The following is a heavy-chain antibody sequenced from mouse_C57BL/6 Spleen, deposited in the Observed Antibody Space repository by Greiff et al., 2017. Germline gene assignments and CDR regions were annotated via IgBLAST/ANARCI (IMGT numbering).Heavy chain of an antibody. CDR2: IHPNSGST. D-gene: IGHD4-1*01. Sequence: VKLQQPGAELVKPGASVKLSCKASGYTFTSYWMHWVKQRPGQGLEWIGMIHPNSGSTNYNEKFKSKATLTVDKSSSTAYMQLSSLTSEDSAVYYCASGDGTGTFAYWGQGTLVTVSA. CDR1: GYTFTSYW. J-gene: IGHJ3*01. CDR3: ASGDGTGTFAY. V-gene: IGHV1-64*01.